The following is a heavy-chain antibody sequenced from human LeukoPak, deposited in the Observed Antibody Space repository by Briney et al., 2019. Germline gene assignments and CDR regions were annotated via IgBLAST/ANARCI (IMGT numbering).Heavy chain of an antibody. Sequence: GGSLRLSCAASGFTFTSYAMSWVRQAPGKGLEWFSAIIGGGGATYYADSVKGRFTISRDNSKNTLYLQMDSLRAEDTAVYYCAKGRGDGYNYDYFDYWGQGTLVTVSS. CDR2: IIGGGGAT. CDR3: AKGRGDGYNYDYFDY. D-gene: IGHD5-24*01. CDR1: GFTFTSYA. J-gene: IGHJ4*02. V-gene: IGHV3-23*01.